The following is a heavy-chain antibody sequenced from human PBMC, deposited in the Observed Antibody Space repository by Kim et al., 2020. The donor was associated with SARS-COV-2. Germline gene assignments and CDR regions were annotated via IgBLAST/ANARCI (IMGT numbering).Heavy chain of an antibody. CDR2: ISSSSSTI. J-gene: IGHJ6*02. CDR3: ARDQARITIFRPRGMDV. CDR1: GFTFSSYS. Sequence: GGSLRLSCAASGFTFSSYSMNWVRQAPGKGLEWVSYISSSSSTIYYADSVKGRFTISRDNAKNSLYLQMNSLRDEDTAVYYCARDQARITIFRPRGMDVWGQGTTVTVSS. D-gene: IGHD3-3*01. V-gene: IGHV3-48*02.